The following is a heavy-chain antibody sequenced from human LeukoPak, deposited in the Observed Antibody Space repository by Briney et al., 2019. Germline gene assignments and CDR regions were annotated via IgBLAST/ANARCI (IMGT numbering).Heavy chain of an antibody. CDR1: GFTVSSNY. D-gene: IGHD6-19*01. J-gene: IGHJ4*02. V-gene: IGHV3-53*04. CDR3: ARTHICSSGWYDGSDY. CDR2: IYSGGST. Sequence: GGSLRLSCAASGFTVSSNYMSWVRQAPGKGLEWVAVIYSGGSTYYADSVKGRFTISIHNSKNTLYLQMNSLRAEDTAVYYCARTHICSSGWYDGSDYWGQGTLVTVSS.